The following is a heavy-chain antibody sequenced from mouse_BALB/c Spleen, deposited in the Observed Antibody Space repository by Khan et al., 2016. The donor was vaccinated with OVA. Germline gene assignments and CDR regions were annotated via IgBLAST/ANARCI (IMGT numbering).Heavy chain of an antibody. CDR3: ARWNYRYNGYFDY. Sequence: EVQLQESGPSLVKPSQTLSLTCSVTGDSITSGYWNWIRKFPGNKLEYMGYISSSDSTFYNPSLKSRISITRDTSKNQYYLQLHSVTTEDTATYYCARWNYRYNGYFDYWGQGTTLTVSS. CDR2: ISSSDST. CDR1: GDSITSGY. J-gene: IGHJ2*01. V-gene: IGHV3-8*02. D-gene: IGHD2-14*01.